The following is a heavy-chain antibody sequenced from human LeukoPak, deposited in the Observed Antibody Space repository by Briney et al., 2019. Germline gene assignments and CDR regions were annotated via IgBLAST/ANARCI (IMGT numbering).Heavy chain of an antibody. CDR3: ARDPGDGYIPDAFDI. V-gene: IGHV1-18*01. J-gene: IGHJ3*02. Sequence: ASVKVSCKASGYTFTSYGISWVRQAPGQGLEWMGWISAYNGNTNYAQKLQGRVTMTTDTSTSTAYMELRSLRSDDTAVYYCARDPGDGYIPDAFDIWGQGTMVTVSS. D-gene: IGHD5-24*01. CDR1: GYTFTSYG. CDR2: ISAYNGNT.